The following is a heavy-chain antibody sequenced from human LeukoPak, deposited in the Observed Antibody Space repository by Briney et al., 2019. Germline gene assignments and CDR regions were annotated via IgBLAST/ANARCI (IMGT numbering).Heavy chain of an antibody. J-gene: IGHJ3*02. CDR2: IYHSGST. CDR3: AKHAPKEGWCSSTSCYTQAFDI. Sequence: SGTLSLTCAVSGYSISSGYYWGWIRQPPGKGLEWIGSIYHSGSTYYNPSLKSRVTISVDTSKNQFSLKLSSVTAADTAVYYCAKHAPKEGWCSSTSCYTQAFDIWGQGTMVTVSS. CDR1: GYSISSGYY. V-gene: IGHV4-38-2*01. D-gene: IGHD2-2*02.